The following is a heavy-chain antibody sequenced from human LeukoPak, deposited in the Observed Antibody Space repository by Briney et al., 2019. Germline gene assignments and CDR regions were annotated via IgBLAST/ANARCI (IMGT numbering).Heavy chain of an antibody. Sequence: SETLSLTCTVSGGSISSYYWSWIRQPPGKGLEWIGYIYYSGSTNYNPSLKSRVTISVDTSKNQFSLKLTSVTAADTAVYYCARQPGDWGELDYWGQGTLVTVSS. J-gene: IGHJ4*02. D-gene: IGHD3/OR15-3a*01. CDR2: IYYSGST. V-gene: IGHV4-59*08. CDR1: GGSISSYY. CDR3: ARQPGDWGELDY.